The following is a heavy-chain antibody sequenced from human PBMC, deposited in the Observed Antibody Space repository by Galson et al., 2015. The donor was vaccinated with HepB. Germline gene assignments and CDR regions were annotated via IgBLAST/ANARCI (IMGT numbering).Heavy chain of an antibody. CDR2: ISSSSSTI. CDR1: GFTFSSYS. CDR3: ARDWERIQPGAFDI. D-gene: IGHD3-16*01. J-gene: IGHJ3*02. Sequence: SLRLSCAASGFTFSSYSMNWVRQAPGKGLEWVSYISSSSSTIYYADSVKGRFTISRGNAKNSLYLQMNSLRDEDTAVNYCARDWERIQPGAFDIWGQGTMVTVSS. V-gene: IGHV3-48*02.